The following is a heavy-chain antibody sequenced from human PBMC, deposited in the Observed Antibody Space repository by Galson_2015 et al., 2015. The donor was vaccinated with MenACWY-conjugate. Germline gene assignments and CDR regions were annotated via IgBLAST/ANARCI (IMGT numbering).Heavy chain of an antibody. CDR2: IRSKAYGGTT. Sequence: SLRLSCAASGFTFGDYAMSWFRQAPGKGLEWVGFIRSKAYGGTTEYAASVKGRFTISRDDSKSIAYLQMNSLKTEDTAVYYCTRRLTIFGVVIFYIEYWGHRALVTVSS. CDR3: TRRLTIFGVVIFYIEY. J-gene: IGHJ4*01. CDR1: GFTFGDYA. V-gene: IGHV3-49*03. D-gene: IGHD3-3*01.